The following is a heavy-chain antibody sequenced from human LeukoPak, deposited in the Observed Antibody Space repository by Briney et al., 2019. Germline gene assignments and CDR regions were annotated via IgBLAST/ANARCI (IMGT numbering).Heavy chain of an antibody. D-gene: IGHD2-15*01. Sequence: SVKVSCKASGGTFSNYAVTWVRQAPGQGLEWMGRIIPIFGTPNYAQKFKGRVTITTGESTSTAYMELSSLRSEDTAVYYCARGPIQYCSGDSCYSPFDYWGQGTLVTVSS. CDR1: GGTFSNYA. CDR2: IIPIFGTP. CDR3: ARGPIQYCSGDSCYSPFDY. V-gene: IGHV1-69*05. J-gene: IGHJ4*02.